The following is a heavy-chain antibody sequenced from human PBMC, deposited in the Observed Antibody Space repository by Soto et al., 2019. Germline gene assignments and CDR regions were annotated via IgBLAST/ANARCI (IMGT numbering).Heavy chain of an antibody. D-gene: IGHD3-10*01. V-gene: IGHV3-7*01. CDR1: GFTFSNSW. CDR2: IKEDGSEK. J-gene: IGHJ4*02. Sequence: GGSLRLSCAASGFTFSNSWMSWVRQAPGKGLEWVAKIKEDGSEKYYVDSMKGRFTISRDNAKNSLFLQMNSLRVEDTAVYYCARGGSSSGWLGGQGTLVTVSS. CDR3: ARGGSSSGWL.